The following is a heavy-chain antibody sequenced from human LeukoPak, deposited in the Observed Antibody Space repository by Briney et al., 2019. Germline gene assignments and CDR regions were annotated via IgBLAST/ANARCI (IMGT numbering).Heavy chain of an antibody. CDR2: ISSNGVNT. CDR1: GFTFSSYA. CDR3: AKTMGAIDHDY. V-gene: IGHV3-23*01. D-gene: IGHD1-26*01. J-gene: IGHJ4*02. Sequence: GGSLRLSCAASGFTFSSYAMSWVRQASGKGLEWVSTISSNGVNTYYADSVKGRFSLSRDNSKNTLFLQMNSLRAEDTAVYYCAKTMGAIDHDYWGQGALVTVSS.